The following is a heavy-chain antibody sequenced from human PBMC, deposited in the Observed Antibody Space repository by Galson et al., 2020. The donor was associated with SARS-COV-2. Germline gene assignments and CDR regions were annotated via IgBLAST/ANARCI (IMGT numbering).Heavy chain of an antibody. CDR1: GFTFSSYS. CDR2: ISSSSSYI. Sequence: TGGSLRLSCAASGFTFSSYSMNWVRQAPGKGLEWVSSISSSSSYIYYADSVKGRFTISRDNAKNSLYLQMNSLRAEDTAVYYCARSDGKAKRDETNVGGWNPGVVYWYFDLWGRGTLVTVSP. V-gene: IGHV3-21*01. D-gene: IGHD3-16*01. J-gene: IGHJ2*01. CDR3: ARSDGKAKRDETNVGGWNPGVVYWYFDL.